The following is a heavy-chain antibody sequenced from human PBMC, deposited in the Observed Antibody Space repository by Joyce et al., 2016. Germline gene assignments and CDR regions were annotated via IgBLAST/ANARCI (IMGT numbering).Heavy chain of an antibody. CDR1: GFTFRTYG. CDR2: ISGSGGEP. Sequence: EVQLLESGGGLVQPGGSQRLSCAAFGFTFRTYGMSWVRLAPGKGLEWVGGISGSGGEPSYADSVKVRFTISRDNSKNTVHLHMHSLRAEDTAVYYCAKDTLFETGAFDIWGQGTMVTVSP. CDR3: AKDTLFETGAFDI. D-gene: IGHD1-14*01. J-gene: IGHJ3*02. V-gene: IGHV3-23*01.